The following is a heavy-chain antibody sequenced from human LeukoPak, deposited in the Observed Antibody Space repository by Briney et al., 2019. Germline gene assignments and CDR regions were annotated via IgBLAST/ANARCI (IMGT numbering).Heavy chain of an antibody. J-gene: IGHJ4*02. CDR2: ISKEGNDD. CDR3: AKLPPSYGDYGWDY. Sequence: PGGSPRLSCAVSGFTFNTYGLHWVRQAPGKGLEWLAFISKEGNDDYYANSVKGRFTISRDNSKKTLYLQMNSLRDEDTAVYYCAKLPPSYGDYGWDYWGQGTLVIVSS. D-gene: IGHD4-17*01. CDR1: GFTFNTYG. V-gene: IGHV3-30*18.